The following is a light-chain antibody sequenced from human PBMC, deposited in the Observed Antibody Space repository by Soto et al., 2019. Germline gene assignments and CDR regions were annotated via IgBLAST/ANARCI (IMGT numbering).Light chain of an antibody. CDR2: AAS. CDR3: QQADSFPLT. J-gene: IGKJ4*01. Sequence: DIQMTQSPSSVSASVGDRIIITCRASQYISTWLAWYQQKPGEAPKLLIFAASRLHGGVPSRFSGSGSGTDFTLTINTLQPEDFETYYCQQADSFPLTFGGGTKVEVK. V-gene: IGKV1D-12*01. CDR1: QYISTW.